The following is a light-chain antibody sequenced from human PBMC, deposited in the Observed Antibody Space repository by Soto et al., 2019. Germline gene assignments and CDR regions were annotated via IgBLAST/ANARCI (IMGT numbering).Light chain of an antibody. CDR1: QSVLYSSNNKNY. Sequence: DIVMTQSPDSLAVSLGERATINCKSSQSVLYSSNNKNYLAWYQQKRGKAPKLLINAASTLQSGVPSRFSGSGSGTDFTLTISSLQREDFATYYCQQSYSTPRTFGQGTKVDIK. J-gene: IGKJ2*01. CDR2: AAS. V-gene: IGKV4-1*01. CDR3: QQSYSTPRT.